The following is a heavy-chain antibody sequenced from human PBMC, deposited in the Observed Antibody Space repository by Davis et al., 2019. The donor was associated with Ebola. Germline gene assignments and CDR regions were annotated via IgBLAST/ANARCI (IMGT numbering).Heavy chain of an antibody. CDR2: INPSGST. D-gene: IGHD2-2*01. CDR1: GGSFSGYY. V-gene: IGHV4-34*01. Sequence: PSETLSLTCAVYGGSFSGYYWTWIRQPPGKGLEWIGEINPSGSTNYNPPLKSRVTISLDTFKNQFSLKLSSVTAADTAVYYCAGGDIAVVPARGWYYGMDVWGQGTTVTVSS. CDR3: AGGDIAVVPARGWYYGMDV. J-gene: IGHJ6*02.